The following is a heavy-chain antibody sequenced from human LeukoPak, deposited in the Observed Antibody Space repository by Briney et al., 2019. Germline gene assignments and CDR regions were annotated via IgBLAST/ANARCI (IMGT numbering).Heavy chain of an antibody. CDR1: GYTLTELS. V-gene: IGHV1-24*01. Sequence: GASVKVSCKVSGYTLTELSMHWVRQAPGKGLEWMGGFDPEDGETIYEQKFQGRVTMTRNTSISTAYMELSSLRSGDTAVYYCASGYCSGGSCYEGLFDPWGQGTLVTVSS. CDR2: FDPEDGET. CDR3: ASGYCSGGSCYEGLFDP. D-gene: IGHD2-15*01. J-gene: IGHJ5*02.